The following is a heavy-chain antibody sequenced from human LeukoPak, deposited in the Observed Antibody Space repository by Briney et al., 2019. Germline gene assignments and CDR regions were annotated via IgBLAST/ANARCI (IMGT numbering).Heavy chain of an antibody. V-gene: IGHV1-8*01. D-gene: IGHD3-10*01. CDR1: GYTFTSYD. CDR3: AREDALWFGELLFDAFDI. J-gene: IGHJ3*02. Sequence: GASVKVSCKASGYTFTSYDMNWVRQATGQGLEWMGSMNPNSGNTGYAQKFQGRVTMTRNTSISTAYMELSSLRSEDTAVYYCAREDALWFGELLFDAFDIWGQGTMVTVSS. CDR2: MNPNSGNT.